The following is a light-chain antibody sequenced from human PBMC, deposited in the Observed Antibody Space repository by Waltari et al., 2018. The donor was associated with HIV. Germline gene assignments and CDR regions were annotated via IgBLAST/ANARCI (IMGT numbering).Light chain of an antibody. Sequence: DIQMTQSPSILSASVGDRVTIPCRASQTINNWLAWYQQKPGKAPKLLIYKAVKLESGVPSRFSGSGSGTEFTLTINSLQPDDFATYYCQQYNRYYTFGQGTKLEIK. CDR2: KAV. J-gene: IGKJ2*01. CDR1: QTINNW. CDR3: QQYNRYYT. V-gene: IGKV1-5*03.